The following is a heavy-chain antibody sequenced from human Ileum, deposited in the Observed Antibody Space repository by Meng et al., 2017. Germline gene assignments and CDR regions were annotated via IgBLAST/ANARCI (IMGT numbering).Heavy chain of an antibody. CDR3: ARGWYYDYVWGSYRDHMFDY. Sequence: LLKPSEPRSLTCAVYGRSFSGDYWSCIRQPPGKGLEWIGEINHSGSTNYNPPLKSRVTISVDTSKNQFSLKLSSVTAADTAAYYCARGWYYDYVWGSYRDHMFDYWGQGTLVTVSS. D-gene: IGHD3-16*02. V-gene: IGHV4-34*01. CDR1: GRSFSGDY. J-gene: IGHJ4*02. CDR2: INHSGST.